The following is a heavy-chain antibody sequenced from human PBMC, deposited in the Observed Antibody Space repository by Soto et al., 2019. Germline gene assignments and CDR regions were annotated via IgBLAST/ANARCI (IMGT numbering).Heavy chain of an antibody. CDR2: IDHSGTT. Sequence: SETLSLTCAVYGESFSGYYWSWIRQPPGKGLEWIGDIDHSGTTHYNPSLKNRVTILIDTSKKHFSLNLTSVTAADTAAYFCTRGRPPRYWGQGTLVTVSS. CDR1: GESFSGYY. J-gene: IGHJ4*02. CDR3: TRGRPPRY. V-gene: IGHV4-34*01.